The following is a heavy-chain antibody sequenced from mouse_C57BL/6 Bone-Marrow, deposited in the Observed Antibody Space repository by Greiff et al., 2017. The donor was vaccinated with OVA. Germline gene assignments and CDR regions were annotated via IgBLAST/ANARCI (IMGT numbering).Heavy chain of an antibody. V-gene: IGHV1-52*01. Sequence: VQLQQSGAELVRPGSSVKLSCKASGYTFTSYWMHWVKQRPIQGLEWIGNIDPSDSETHYNQKFKDKATLTVDKSSSTAYMQLSSLTSEYSAVYYCARGQYDGYYAWFAYWGQGTLVTVSA. J-gene: IGHJ3*01. CDR2: IDPSDSET. D-gene: IGHD2-3*01. CDR3: ARGQYDGYYAWFAY. CDR1: GYTFTSYW.